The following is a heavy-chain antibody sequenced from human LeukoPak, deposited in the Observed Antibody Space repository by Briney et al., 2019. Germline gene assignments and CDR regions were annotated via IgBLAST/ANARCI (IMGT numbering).Heavy chain of an antibody. CDR1: GFTFSSYS. V-gene: IGHV3-48*04. D-gene: IGHD6-13*01. Sequence: GGSLRLSCAASGFTFSSYSMNWVRQAPGKGLEWVSYINTGSSTMYYADSVKGRFTISRDNAKNSLYLQMNSLRAEDTAVYYCARKAAAGYYYYGMDVWGQGTTVTVSS. CDR3: ARKAAAGYYYYGMDV. J-gene: IGHJ6*02. CDR2: INTGSSTM.